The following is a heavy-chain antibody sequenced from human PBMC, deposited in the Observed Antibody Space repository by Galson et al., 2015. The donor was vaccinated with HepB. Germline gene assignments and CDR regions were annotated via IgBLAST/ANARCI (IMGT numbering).Heavy chain of an antibody. CDR1: GFTFSSYA. J-gene: IGHJ4*02. CDR3: AKDADILTGYEKTYFDY. D-gene: IGHD3-9*01. Sequence: SLRLSCAASGFTFSSYAMSWVRQAPGKGLEWVSAISGSGGSTYYADSVKGRFTISRDNSKNTLYLQMNSLRAEDTAVYYCAKDADILTGYEKTYFDYWGQGTLVTVSS. CDR2: ISGSGGST. V-gene: IGHV3-23*01.